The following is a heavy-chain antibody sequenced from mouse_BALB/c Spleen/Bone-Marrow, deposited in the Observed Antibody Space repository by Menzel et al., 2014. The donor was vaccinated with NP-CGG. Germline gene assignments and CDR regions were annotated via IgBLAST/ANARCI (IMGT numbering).Heavy chain of an antibody. CDR1: GFNIKDTY. Sequence: VQLQQSGAELVKPGASVKLSCTASGFNIKDTYMHWVKQRPEQGLEWIGRIDPANGNTKYDPKFQGKATITADTSSNTAYLQLSSLTSEDTAVYYCAMYFYGSSLFAYWGQGTLVPAS. CDR3: AMYFYGSSLFAY. D-gene: IGHD1-1*01. J-gene: IGHJ3*01. V-gene: IGHV14-3*02. CDR2: IDPANGNT.